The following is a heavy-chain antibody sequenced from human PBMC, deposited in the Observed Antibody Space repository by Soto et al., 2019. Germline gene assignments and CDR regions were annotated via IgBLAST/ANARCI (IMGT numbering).Heavy chain of an antibody. J-gene: IGHJ4*02. CDR1: GGSISSGGYY. CDR2: IYYSGST. V-gene: IGHV4-31*03. CDR3: ARVAAGTSLNWVPRYYFDY. D-gene: IGHD6-13*01. Sequence: QVQLQESGPGLVKPSQTLSLTCTVSGGSISSGGYYWSWIRQHPGKGLEWIGYIYYSGSTYYNPSLKSRVTISVDTSKNQFSLKLSSVTAADTAVYYCARVAAGTSLNWVPRYYFDYWGQGTLVTVSS.